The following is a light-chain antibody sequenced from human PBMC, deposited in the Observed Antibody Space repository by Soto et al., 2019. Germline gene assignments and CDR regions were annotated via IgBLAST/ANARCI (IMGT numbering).Light chain of an antibody. V-gene: IGKV3-15*01. Sequence: EIVMTQSPATLSVSPGETATLSCRASQSVSSNLAWYQQKPGQAPRLLIYGVSTRATGIPARFSGGGSGTEFILTISSLQSEDFAVYYCQQYNNWPPDTFGQGTKLEIK. CDR2: GVS. CDR3: QQYNNWPPDT. J-gene: IGKJ2*01. CDR1: QSVSSN.